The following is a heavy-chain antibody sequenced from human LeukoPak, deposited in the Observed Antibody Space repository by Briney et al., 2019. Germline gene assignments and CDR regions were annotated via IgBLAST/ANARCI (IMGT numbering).Heavy chain of an antibody. CDR2: INWNGDST. Sequence: PGGSLRLSCRGSGFKFDDYGVTWVRQAPGKGLEWVSDINWNGDSTGYAHSVRGRFTISRDNSKNSVYLQMNSLRAEDTAVYYCAKDDRWLQFCCWGQGTLVTVSA. V-gene: IGHV3-20*04. CDR1: GFKFDDYG. J-gene: IGHJ4*02. CDR3: AKDDRWLQFCC. D-gene: IGHD5-24*01.